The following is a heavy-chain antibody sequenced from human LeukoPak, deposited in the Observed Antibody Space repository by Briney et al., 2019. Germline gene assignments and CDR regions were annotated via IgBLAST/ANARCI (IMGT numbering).Heavy chain of an antibody. CDR2: VYTSGNT. J-gene: IGHJ5*02. CDR1: GGSISTYY. V-gene: IGHV4-4*07. D-gene: IGHD1-1*01. CDR3: ARDLGNLGGPRGNWFDP. Sequence: SETLSLTCTISGGSISTYYWSWIRQPAGKGLEWIGRVYTSGNTNYNPSLKSRVTMSVDTSKNQFSLKLSSVTAADTAVYYCARDLGNLGGPRGNWFDPWGQGTLVTVSS.